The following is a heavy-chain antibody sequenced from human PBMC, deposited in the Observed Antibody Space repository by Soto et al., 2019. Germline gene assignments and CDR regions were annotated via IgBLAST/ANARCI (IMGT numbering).Heavy chain of an antibody. V-gene: IGHV3-30*18. CDR3: AKGELINPQLFEF. CDR1: GFTLSHYD. Sequence: QVQLVESGGGVVKPGRSLRLSCVASGFTLSHYDMNWVRQAPGKGLEWVAVVSYDGSNKYYGDSVRGRFTISRDNSKNPLYLQMNSLRAEDTAVYYCAKGELINPQLFEFWGQGALVTVSS. J-gene: IGHJ4*02. D-gene: IGHD1-26*01. CDR2: VSYDGSNK.